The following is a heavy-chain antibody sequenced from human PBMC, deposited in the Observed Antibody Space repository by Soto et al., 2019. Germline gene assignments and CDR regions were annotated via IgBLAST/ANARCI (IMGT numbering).Heavy chain of an antibody. CDR2: IYHSGST. D-gene: IGHD2-21*01. CDR3: ARCGVVATDYYYYGMDV. CDR1: GYSISSGYY. J-gene: IGHJ6*02. Sequence: PSETLSLTCAVSGYSISSGYYWGWIRQPPGKGLEWIGRIYHSGSTYYNPSLKSRVTISVDTSKNQFSLKLSSVTAADTAVYYCARCGVVATDYYYYGMDVWGQGTTVTV. V-gene: IGHV4-38-2*01.